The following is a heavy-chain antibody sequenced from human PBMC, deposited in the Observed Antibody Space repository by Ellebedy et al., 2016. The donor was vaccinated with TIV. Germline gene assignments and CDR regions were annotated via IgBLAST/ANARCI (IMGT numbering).Heavy chain of an antibody. V-gene: IGHV4-34*01. CDR2: INHSGST. D-gene: IGHD3-3*01. CDR1: GGSFSGYY. Sequence: SETLSLTXAVYGGSFSGYYWSWIRQPPGKGLEWIGEINHSGSTNYNPSLKSRVTISVDTSKNQFSLKLSSVTAADTAVYYCARAYYDFWSGQNWFDPWGQGTLVTVSS. CDR3: ARAYYDFWSGQNWFDP. J-gene: IGHJ5*02.